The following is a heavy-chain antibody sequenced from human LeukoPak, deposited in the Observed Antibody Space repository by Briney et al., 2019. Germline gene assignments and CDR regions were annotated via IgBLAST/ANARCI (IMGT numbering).Heavy chain of an antibody. J-gene: IGHJ5*02. V-gene: IGHV3-23*01. Sequence: GGSLRLSCAASGFTFSTFAMIWVRQPLGKGLEWVSSIFPSGGEIHYADSVRGRFTISRDNSKSTLSLQMNSLRAEDTAIYYCAKDWAWGWFDPWGQGTLVTVSS. D-gene: IGHD3-16*01. CDR3: AKDWAWGWFDP. CDR1: GFTFSTFA. CDR2: IFPSGGEI.